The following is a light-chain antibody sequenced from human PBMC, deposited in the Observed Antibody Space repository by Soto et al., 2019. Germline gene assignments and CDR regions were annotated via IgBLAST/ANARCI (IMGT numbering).Light chain of an antibody. CDR2: DAS. Sequence: EIVLTQSPATLSLSPGERATLSCRASQSISNYLVWYQQKPGQAPRLLIYDASNRATGIPARFSGSGSGTDFTLTISSLEPEDFAIYYCQQRSNWPPLTFGGGTKVGIK. V-gene: IGKV3-11*01. CDR1: QSISNY. J-gene: IGKJ4*01. CDR3: QQRSNWPPLT.